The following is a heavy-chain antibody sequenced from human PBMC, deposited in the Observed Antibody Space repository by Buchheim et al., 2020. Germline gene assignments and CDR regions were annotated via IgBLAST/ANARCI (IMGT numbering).Heavy chain of an antibody. CDR2: ISTSGSYV. CDR1: GFTFSDYY. J-gene: IGHJ4*02. CDR3: AGVDPAQFLFDY. Sequence: QVQLVESGGGLVKPLGSLRLSCTASGFTFSDYYMAWIRQAPGKGLEWISHISTSGSYVYYADSARGRFSISRDNAKNSLYLQVNSLRAEDTAVYYWAGVDPAQFLFDYWGQGT. D-gene: IGHD4-11*01. V-gene: IGHV3-11*01.